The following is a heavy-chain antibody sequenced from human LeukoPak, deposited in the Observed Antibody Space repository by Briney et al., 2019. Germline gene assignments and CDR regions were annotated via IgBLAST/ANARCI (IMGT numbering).Heavy chain of an antibody. CDR2: INPSGGST. D-gene: IGHD3-22*01. V-gene: IGHV1-46*01. CDR3: AREGIPDYYDSAYYFDY. Sequence: GASVEVSCKASGYTFTSHYMHWVRQAPGQGLEWMGIINPSGGSTSYAQKFQGRVTMTRDTSTSTVYMELSSLRSEDTAVYYCAREGIPDYYDSAYYFDYWGQGTLVTVSS. CDR1: GYTFTSHY. J-gene: IGHJ4*02.